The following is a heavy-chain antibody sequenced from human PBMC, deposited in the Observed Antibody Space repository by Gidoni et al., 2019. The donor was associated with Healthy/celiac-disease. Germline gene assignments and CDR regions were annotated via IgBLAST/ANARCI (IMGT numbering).Heavy chain of an antibody. CDR2: ISYDGSNK. J-gene: IGHJ3*02. CDR1: GFTFSSYA. D-gene: IGHD3-10*01. CDR3: ARDLDLRVYYGSGSPDAFDI. Sequence: QVQLVESGGGVVQPGRSLRLSCAASGFTFSSYAMHWVRQAPGKGLEWVAVISYDGSNKYYADSVKGRFTISRDNSKNTLYLQMNSLRAEDTAVYYCARDLDLRVYYGSGSPDAFDIWGQGTMVTVSS. V-gene: IGHV3-30-3*01.